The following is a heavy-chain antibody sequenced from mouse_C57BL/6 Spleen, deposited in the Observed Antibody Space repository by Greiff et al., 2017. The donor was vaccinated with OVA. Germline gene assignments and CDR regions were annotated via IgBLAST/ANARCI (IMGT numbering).Heavy chain of an antibody. V-gene: IGHV1-61*01. CDR1: GYTFTSYW. CDR2: LYPYDGEN. Sequence: QVQLQQPGAELVRPGSSVKLSCKASGYTFTSYWMGWVKQRPGQGLEWIGNLYPYDGENNYNQKFKDKATLTVDKSSSTAYMPLSSLTSEDSAVYYCARDLLSPGFAYWGQGTLLTVSA. J-gene: IGHJ3*01. CDR3: ARDLLSPGFAY. D-gene: IGHD6-5*01.